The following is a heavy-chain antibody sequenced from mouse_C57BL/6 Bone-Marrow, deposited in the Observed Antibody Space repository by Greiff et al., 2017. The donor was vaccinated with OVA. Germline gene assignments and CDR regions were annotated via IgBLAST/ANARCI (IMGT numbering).Heavy chain of an antibody. CDR1: GYAFSSYW. V-gene: IGHV1-80*01. D-gene: IGHD2-5*01. Sequence: VQLQQSGAELVKPGASVKISCKASGYAFSSYWMNWVKQRPGKGLEWIGQIYPGDGDTNYNGKFKGKATLTADKSSSTAYMQLSSLTSEDSAVYFCAREGYSNYEDYWGQGTTLTVSS. CDR2: IYPGDGDT. J-gene: IGHJ2*01. CDR3: AREGYSNYEDY.